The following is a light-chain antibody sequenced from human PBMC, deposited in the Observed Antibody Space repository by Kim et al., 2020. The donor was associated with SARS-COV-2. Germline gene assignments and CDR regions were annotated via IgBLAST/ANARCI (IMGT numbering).Light chain of an antibody. CDR2: EVS. J-gene: IGLJ1*01. V-gene: IGLV2-23*02. Sequence: QSITISCTGTSSDVGSYNLVSWYQQHPGKAPKLMIYEVSKRPSGVSNRFSGSKSGNTASLTISGLQAEDEADYYCCSYAGSSTFYVFGTGTQLTVL. CDR3: CSYAGSSTFYV. CDR1: SSDVGSYNL.